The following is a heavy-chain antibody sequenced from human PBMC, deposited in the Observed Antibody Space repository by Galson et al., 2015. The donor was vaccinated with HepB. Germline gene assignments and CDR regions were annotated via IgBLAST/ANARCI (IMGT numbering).Heavy chain of an antibody. CDR3: ARVGGVATRHDYGMDI. CDR1: GFTFSSYW. CDR2: INSDGSST. D-gene: IGHD5-12*01. J-gene: IGHJ6*02. V-gene: IGHV3-74*01. Sequence: SLRLSCAASGFTFSSYWMHWVRQAPGKGLVWVSRINSDGSSTSYADSVKGRFTISRDNAKNTLYLQMNSLRAEDTAVYYCARVGGVATRHDYGMDIWGQGTTVTVSS.